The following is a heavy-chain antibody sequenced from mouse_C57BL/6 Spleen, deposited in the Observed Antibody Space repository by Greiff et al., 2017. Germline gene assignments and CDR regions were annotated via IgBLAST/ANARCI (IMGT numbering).Heavy chain of an antibody. Sequence: VQLQQSGAELVRPGSSVKLSCKASGYTFTSYWMDWVKQRPGQGLEWIGNIYPSDSETQYNHKFKDKATMTVDKSSSTAYMQLSSLTSEDSAFYYCASGGTAHPNFGYWGQGTTLTVSS. CDR2: IYPSDSET. D-gene: IGHD3-2*02. CDR3: ASGGTAHPNFGY. V-gene: IGHV1-61*01. J-gene: IGHJ2*01. CDR1: GYTFTSYW.